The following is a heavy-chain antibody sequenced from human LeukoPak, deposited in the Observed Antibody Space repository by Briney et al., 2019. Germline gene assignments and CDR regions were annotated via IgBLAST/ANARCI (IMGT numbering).Heavy chain of an antibody. CDR2: FDPEDGET. D-gene: IGHD3-16*01. Sequence: ASVKVSCKVSGYTLAELSMHWVRQAPGKGLEWVGGFDPEDGETIYAQKFQGRVTMTEDTSTDTAYMELSSLRSEDTAVYYCATFLRFGELKGPDYWGQGTLVTVSS. J-gene: IGHJ4*02. V-gene: IGHV1-24*01. CDR1: GYTLAELS. CDR3: ATFLRFGELKGPDY.